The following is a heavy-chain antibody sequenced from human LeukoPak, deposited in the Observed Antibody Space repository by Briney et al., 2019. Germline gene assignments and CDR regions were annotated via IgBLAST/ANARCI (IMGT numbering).Heavy chain of an antibody. CDR1: GFTFSNYW. D-gene: IGHD4-17*01. Sequence: PGGSLRLSCAASGFTFSNYWMHWVRQAPGKGLEWVSSISSSSSYIYYADSVKGRFTISRDNAKNSLYLQMNSLRAEDTAVYYCASQKRYGSDYWGQGTLVTVSS. CDR2: ISSSSSYI. CDR3: ASQKRYGSDY. J-gene: IGHJ4*02. V-gene: IGHV3-21*01.